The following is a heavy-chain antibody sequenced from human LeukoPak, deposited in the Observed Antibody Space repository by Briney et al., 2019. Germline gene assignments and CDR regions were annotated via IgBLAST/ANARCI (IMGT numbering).Heavy chain of an antibody. CDR2: ISAYDGNT. D-gene: IGHD3-22*01. V-gene: IGHV1-18*01. CDR1: GYTFTSYG. J-gene: IGHJ4*02. Sequence: ASVKVSFKASGYTFTSYGISWVRQAPGQGLEWMGWISAYDGNTNYAQKLQGRVTMTTDTSTSTAYMELRSLRSDDTAVYYCARILMGYYDSSGYYYRDYWGQGTPVTVSS. CDR3: ARILMGYYDSSGYYYRDY.